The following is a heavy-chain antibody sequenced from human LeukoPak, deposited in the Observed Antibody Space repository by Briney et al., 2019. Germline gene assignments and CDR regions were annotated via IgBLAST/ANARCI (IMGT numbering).Heavy chain of an antibody. Sequence: PGGSLRLSCAASGFTFSDYYMSWIRQAPGKGLEWVSYISGSGSTIYYSDSVKGRFTLSRDNAKNSLYLQMNSLRAEDTALYYCARVASHYCSSTSCYPFDYWGQGTLVTVSS. CDR1: GFTFSDYY. V-gene: IGHV3-11*01. D-gene: IGHD2-2*01. CDR2: ISGSGSTI. CDR3: ARVASHYCSSTSCYPFDY. J-gene: IGHJ4*02.